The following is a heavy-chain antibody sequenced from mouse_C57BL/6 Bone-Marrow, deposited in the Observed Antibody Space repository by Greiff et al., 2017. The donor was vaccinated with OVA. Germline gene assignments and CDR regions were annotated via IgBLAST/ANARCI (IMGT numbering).Heavy chain of an antibody. V-gene: IGHV2-2*01. J-gene: IGHJ3*01. CDR1: GFSLTSYG. CDR3: ARNGGNYYGSSYEFAY. CDR2: IWSGGST. Sequence: VQVVESGPGLVQPSQSLSITCTVSGFSLTSYGVHWVRQSPGKGLEWLGVIWSGGSTDYNAAFISRLSISKDNSKSQVFFKMNSLQADDTAIYYCARNGGNYYGSSYEFAYWGQGTLVTVSA. D-gene: IGHD1-1*01.